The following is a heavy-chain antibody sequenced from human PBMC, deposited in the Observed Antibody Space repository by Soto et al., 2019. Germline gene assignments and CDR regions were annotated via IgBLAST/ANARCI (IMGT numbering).Heavy chain of an antibody. Sequence: KRPGWMGRIDPSDSYTNYSPSFQGHVTISADKSISTAYLQWSSLKASDTAMYYCARNLIDSSSWQYYYYYGMGVWGQGTTVTVSS. CDR3: ARNLIDSSSWQYYYYYGMGV. J-gene: IGHJ6*02. V-gene: IGHV5-10-1*01. CDR2: IDPSDSYT. D-gene: IGHD6-13*01.